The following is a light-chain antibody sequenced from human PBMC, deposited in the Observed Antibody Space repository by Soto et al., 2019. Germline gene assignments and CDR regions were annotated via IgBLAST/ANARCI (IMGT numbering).Light chain of an antibody. CDR3: QQNYGTLLT. CDR2: AAS. CDR1: QSISSY. Sequence: DIQMTNSPISLSASVANRVTITCRASQSISSYLNWYQQKPGKAPKLLIYAASTVQSGVPSRFSGSGSGTDFSLTIISLQPEDFMSYYCQQNYGTLLTFGGGTKVDIK. V-gene: IGKV1-39*01. J-gene: IGKJ4*01.